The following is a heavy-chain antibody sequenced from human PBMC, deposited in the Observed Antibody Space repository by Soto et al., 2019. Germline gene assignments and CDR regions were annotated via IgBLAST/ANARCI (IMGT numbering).Heavy chain of an antibody. Sequence: QLQLQESGPGLVKPSETLSLTCTVSGGSISSSDFYWGWLRQTPGKGLEFIGSMYYSGTTYSNPSLKSRVTIFVDTYKNQFTLKVISVTAADAAVYYCAVVDSTGNWVDPWGEGALVTVSS. J-gene: IGHJ5*02. CDR3: AVVDSTGNWVDP. CDR1: GGSISSSDFY. CDR2: MYYSGTT. D-gene: IGHD6-25*01. V-gene: IGHV4-39*01.